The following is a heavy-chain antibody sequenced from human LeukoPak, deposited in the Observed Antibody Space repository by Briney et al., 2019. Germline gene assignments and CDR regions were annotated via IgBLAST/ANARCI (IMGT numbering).Heavy chain of an antibody. D-gene: IGHD3-3*01. Sequence: SETLPLTCTVSGGSISRYYWSWIRQPAGRGLEWIGRIYTSGSTNYNPSLKSRVTMSVDTSKNQFSLKLSSVTAADTAVYYCAGGHYDFCSGYYTSFDYWGQGTLVTVSS. CDR1: GGSISRYY. J-gene: IGHJ4*02. CDR3: AGGHYDFCSGYYTSFDY. CDR2: IYTSGST. V-gene: IGHV4-4*07.